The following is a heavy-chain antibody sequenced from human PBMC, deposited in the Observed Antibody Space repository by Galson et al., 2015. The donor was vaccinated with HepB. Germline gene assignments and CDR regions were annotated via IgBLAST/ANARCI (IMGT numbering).Heavy chain of an antibody. CDR2: TYCRSKWYN. D-gene: IGHD3-10*01. CDR1: GDSVSSNSAT. CDR3: ARGFRAEVNY. V-gene: IGHV6-1*01. J-gene: IGHJ4*02. Sequence: CAISGDSVSSNSATWSWIRQSPSRGLEWLGRTYCRSKWYNDYAVSVQSRITSNPDTSKNQLSLQLNSVTPEDTSVYYCARGFRAEVNYWGQGTLVTVSS.